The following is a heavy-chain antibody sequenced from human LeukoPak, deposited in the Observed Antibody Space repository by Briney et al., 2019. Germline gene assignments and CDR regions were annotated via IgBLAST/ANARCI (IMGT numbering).Heavy chain of an antibody. D-gene: IGHD3-10*01. V-gene: IGHV1-46*01. CDR3: ATHYYGSGSYVWFDP. CDR2: INPSGGST. J-gene: IGHJ5*02. CDR1: GYTFTIYY. Sequence: ASVKVSFKASGYTFTIYYMHWVRQAPGQGLEWMGIINPSGGSTSYAQKFQGRVTMTRDTSTSTVYMELSSLRSEDTAVYYCATHYYGSGSYVWFDPWGQGTLVTVSS.